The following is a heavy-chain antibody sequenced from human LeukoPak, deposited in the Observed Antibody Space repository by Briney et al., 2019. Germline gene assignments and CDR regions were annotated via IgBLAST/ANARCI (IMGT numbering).Heavy chain of an antibody. CDR3: AKDRPIVGAPQGMDV. V-gene: IGHV3-23*01. CDR2: ISGSGGST. J-gene: IGHJ6*02. D-gene: IGHD1-26*01. CDR1: GFTFSSYA. Sequence: GGSLRLSCAASGFTFSSYAMSWVRQAPGKGPEWVSAISGSGGSTYYADSVKGRFTISKDNSKNTLYLQMNSLRAEDTAVYYCAKDRPIVGAPQGMDVWGQGTTVTVSS.